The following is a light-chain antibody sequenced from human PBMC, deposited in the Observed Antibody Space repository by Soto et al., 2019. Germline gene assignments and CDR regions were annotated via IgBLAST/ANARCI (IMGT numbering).Light chain of an antibody. Sequence: DIQMTQSPSSLSASVGDRVTITCQASQDISNYLNWYQQKPGKAPKLLIYDASNLETGVPSRFSGSGSATDFTFTISSLQPEDIATYYCQQYDNLLVTFGPGTKVDIK. V-gene: IGKV1-33*01. CDR1: QDISNY. J-gene: IGKJ3*01. CDR3: QQYDNLLVT. CDR2: DAS.